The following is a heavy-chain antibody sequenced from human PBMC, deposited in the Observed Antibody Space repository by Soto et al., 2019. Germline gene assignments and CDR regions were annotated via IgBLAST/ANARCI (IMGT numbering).Heavy chain of an antibody. J-gene: IGHJ3*01. CDR2: SSRGGST. V-gene: IGHV3-53*01. D-gene: IGHD3-22*01. CDR3: ATRPLLPGAP. CDR1: GVTFSSND. Sequence: EVQLVESGGGLIQPGGSLRLSCAASGVTFSSNDMKWVRQAPGKGLEWASLSSRGGSTYYADSVKGRFTISRDNSKNTLYLQMSSLRAEDTAVYYCATRPLLPGAPWGQGTMVTVSS.